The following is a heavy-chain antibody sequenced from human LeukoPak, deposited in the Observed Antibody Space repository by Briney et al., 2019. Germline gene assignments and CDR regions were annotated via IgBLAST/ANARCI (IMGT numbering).Heavy chain of an antibody. V-gene: IGHV4-61*02. D-gene: IGHD3-10*01. CDR2: IYTSGST. CDR3: ARDLGYEGWFGESERYDAFDI. Sequence: PSQTLSLTCTVSGGSISSGSYYWSWIRQPAGKGLEWIGRIYTSGSTNYNPSLKSRVTISVDTSKNQFSLKLSSVTAADTAVYYCARDLGYEGWFGESERYDAFDIWGQGTMVTVSS. CDR1: GGSISSGSYY. J-gene: IGHJ3*02.